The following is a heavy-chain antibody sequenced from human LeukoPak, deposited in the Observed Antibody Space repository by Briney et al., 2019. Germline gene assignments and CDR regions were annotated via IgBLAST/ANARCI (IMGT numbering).Heavy chain of an antibody. Sequence: GGSLRLSCAASGFTFSSYAMHWVRQAPGKGLEYVSAISSNGGSTYYANSVKGRFTISRDNSKNTLYLQMGSLRAEDMAVYYCARDNTYRYYDILTGYYTFDYWGQGTLVTVSS. D-gene: IGHD3-9*01. CDR3: ARDNTYRYYDILTGYYTFDY. V-gene: IGHV3-64*01. J-gene: IGHJ4*02. CDR2: ISSNGGST. CDR1: GFTFSSYA.